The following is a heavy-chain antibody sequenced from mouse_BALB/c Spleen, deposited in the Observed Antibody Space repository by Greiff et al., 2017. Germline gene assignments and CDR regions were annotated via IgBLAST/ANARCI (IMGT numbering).Heavy chain of an antibody. CDR1: GYTFTSYT. CDR3: ASWFLYYYAMDY. V-gene: IGHV1-4*01. CDR2: INPSSGYT. Sequence: QVQLQQSGAELARPGASVKMSCKASGYTFTSYTMHWVKQRPGQGLEWIGYINPSSGYTNYNQKFKDKATLTADKSPSTAYMQLSSLTSEDSAVYYCASWFLYYYAMDYWGQGTSVTVSS. J-gene: IGHJ4*01. D-gene: IGHD2-3*01.